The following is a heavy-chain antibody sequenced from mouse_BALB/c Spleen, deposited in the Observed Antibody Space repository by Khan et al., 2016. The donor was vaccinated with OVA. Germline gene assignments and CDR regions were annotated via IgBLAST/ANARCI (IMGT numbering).Heavy chain of an antibody. V-gene: IGHV1-77*01. J-gene: IGHJ3*01. CDR3: ARSYDGAWFAY. D-gene: IGHD1-1*01. CDR1: GYTFTDYV. Sequence: QVQLQQPGPELVKPGASVKMSCKASGYTFTDYVISWVNQRTGQGLEWIGEIYPGSGRTYYNERLKDKATLTADKSSNTAYMQLSSLTSEDSAVYFCARSYDGAWFAYWGQGTLVTVSA. CDR2: IYPGSGRT.